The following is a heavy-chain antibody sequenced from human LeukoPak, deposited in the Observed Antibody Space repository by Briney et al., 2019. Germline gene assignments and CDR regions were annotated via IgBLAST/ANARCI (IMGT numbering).Heavy chain of an antibody. V-gene: IGHV3-23*01. CDR1: GFTFSSYA. CDR3: ARGAHNAFDI. J-gene: IGHJ3*02. Sequence: PGGSLRLSCAASGFTFSSYAMSWVRQAPGKGLEWVSAISGSGGSTYYADSVKGRFTIYRDNAKNSLYLQINSPRAEDTAVYYCARGAHNAFDIWGQGTMVTVSS. CDR2: ISGSGGST.